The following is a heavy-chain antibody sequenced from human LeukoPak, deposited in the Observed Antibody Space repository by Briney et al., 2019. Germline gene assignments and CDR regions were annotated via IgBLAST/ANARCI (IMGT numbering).Heavy chain of an antibody. CDR3: ATDRKRTPDAFDI. CDR1: GYTLTELS. D-gene: IGHD2-2*01. CDR2: FDPEDGET. Sequence: ASVKVSCKVSGYTLTELSMHWVRQAPGKGLEWMGGFDPEDGETIYAQKFQGRDTVTEDTSTDTAYMELSSLRSEDTAVYYCATDRKRTPDAFDIWGQGTMVTVSS. J-gene: IGHJ3*02. V-gene: IGHV1-24*01.